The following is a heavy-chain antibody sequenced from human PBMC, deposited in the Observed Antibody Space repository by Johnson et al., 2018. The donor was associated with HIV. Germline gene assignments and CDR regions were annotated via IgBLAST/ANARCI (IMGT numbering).Heavy chain of an antibody. J-gene: IGHJ3*02. V-gene: IGHV3-73*01. CDR3: ARDRVGATAFDI. Sequence: EVQLVESGGGVVQPGRSLKLSCAASGFTFSGSAMHWVRQASGKGLEWVGRIRSKANSYATAYAASVKGRFTISRDDSKNTAYLQMNSLRAEDTAVYYCARDRVGATAFDIWGQGTLVTVSS. CDR2: IRSKANSYAT. D-gene: IGHD1-26*01. CDR1: GFTFSGSA.